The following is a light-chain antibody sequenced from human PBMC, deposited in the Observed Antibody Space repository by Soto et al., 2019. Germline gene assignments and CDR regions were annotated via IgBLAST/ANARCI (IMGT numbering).Light chain of an antibody. V-gene: IGKV3-15*01. CDR1: QSVGSN. CDR2: GAS. Sequence: EIVMTQSPATLSVSPGERATLSCRASQSVGSNLAWYQQKPGQASRLLIYGASTRATGIPARFGGSGSGTEFTLTISSLQSEDFAVYYCQQYNNWWTFGQGTKVEIK. CDR3: QQYNNWWT. J-gene: IGKJ1*01.